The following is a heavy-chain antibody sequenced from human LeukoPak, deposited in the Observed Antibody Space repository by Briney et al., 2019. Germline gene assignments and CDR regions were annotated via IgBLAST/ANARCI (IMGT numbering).Heavy chain of an antibody. D-gene: IGHD4-17*01. CDR3: AKVGDYGDYY. CDR1: GFTVSSNS. J-gene: IGHJ4*02. Sequence: GGSLRLSCTVSGFTVSSNSMSWVRQAPGKGLEWVSFIYSDNTHYSDSVKGRFTISRDNSKNTLYLQMNSLRAEDTAVYYCAKVGDYGDYYWGQGTLVTVSS. V-gene: IGHV3-53*01. CDR2: IYSDNT.